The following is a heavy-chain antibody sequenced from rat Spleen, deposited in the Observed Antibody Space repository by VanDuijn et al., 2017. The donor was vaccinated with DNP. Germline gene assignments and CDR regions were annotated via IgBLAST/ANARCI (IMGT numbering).Heavy chain of an antibody. CDR3: TTRGVGARYYWHFDF. CDR1: GFTFSNYD. CDR2: ITRGGGTT. D-gene: IGHD1-1*01. J-gene: IGHJ1*01. V-gene: IGHV5S23*01. Sequence: EVQLVESGGGLVQPGRSLKLSCAASGFTFSNYDMAWVRQAPTKGLEWVASITRGGGTTNYRDSVKGRFIISRDDAKSTLYLQMDSLRSEDTATYYCTTRGVGARYYWHFDFWGPGTMVTVSS.